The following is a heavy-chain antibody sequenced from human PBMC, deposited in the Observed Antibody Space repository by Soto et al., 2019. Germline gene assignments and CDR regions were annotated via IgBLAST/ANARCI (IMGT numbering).Heavy chain of an antibody. D-gene: IGHD3-10*01. J-gene: IGHJ4*02. CDR1: RDSVSSNSAT. CDR3: ARALSGSYYIFDY. Sequence: PSQTLSLTCAMSRDSVSSNSATWNWIRQSPSRGLEWLGRTYYRSKWYYDYAVSVKSRVSIDPDTAKNQLSLQLKSVTPEDTAVYYCARALSGSYYIFDYWGQGTSVTVSS. CDR2: TYYRSKWYY. V-gene: IGHV6-1*01.